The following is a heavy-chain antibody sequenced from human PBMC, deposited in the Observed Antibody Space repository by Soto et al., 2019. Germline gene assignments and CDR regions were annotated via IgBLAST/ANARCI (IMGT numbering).Heavy chain of an antibody. CDR3: ARLYSGSYRFDY. CDR1: GGSISSSSYY. Sequence: EPLSLTCTVSGGSISSSSYYLGWIRQPPGKGLEWIGSIYYSGSTYYNPSLKSRVTISVDTSKNQFSLKLSSVTAADTAVYYCARLYSGSYRFDYWGQGTLVTVSS. J-gene: IGHJ4*02. D-gene: IGHD1-26*01. V-gene: IGHV4-39*01. CDR2: IYYSGST.